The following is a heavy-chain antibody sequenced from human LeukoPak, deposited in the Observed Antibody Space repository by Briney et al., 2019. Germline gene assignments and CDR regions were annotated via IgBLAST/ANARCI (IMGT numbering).Heavy chain of an antibody. D-gene: IGHD2-15*01. J-gene: IGHJ3*01. CDR1: GGSISSGSYY. CDR3: ARGISGGWLLDAFDL. Sequence: PSETLSLTCTVSGGSISSGSYYWNWIRQPAGKGLEWIGRLYGSGGTNYTPSLKSRVTISVDTSKNHFSLKLSSVTAADTAMYYCARGISGGWLLDAFDLWGQGTMVTVSS. V-gene: IGHV4-61*02. CDR2: LYGSGGT.